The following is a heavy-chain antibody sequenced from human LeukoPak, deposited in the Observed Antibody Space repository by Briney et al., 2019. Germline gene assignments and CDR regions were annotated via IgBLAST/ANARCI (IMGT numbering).Heavy chain of an antibody. J-gene: IGHJ4*02. V-gene: IGHV3-33*06. D-gene: IGHD7-27*01. Sequence: GGSLRLSRAASGFTFSSYGMHWVRQAPGKGLEWVAVIWYDGSNKYYADSVKGRFTISRDNSKNTLYLQMNSLRAEDTAVYYCAKTNWGYYFDYWGQGILVTVSS. CDR3: AKTNWGYYFDY. CDR2: IWYDGSNK. CDR1: GFTFSSYG.